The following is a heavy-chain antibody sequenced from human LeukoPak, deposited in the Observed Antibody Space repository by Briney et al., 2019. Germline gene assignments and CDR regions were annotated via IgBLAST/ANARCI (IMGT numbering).Heavy chain of an antibody. V-gene: IGHV3-23*01. CDR2: IGGSGGTT. CDR1: GFTFSGYA. CDR3: AKGRGATVVANFDY. Sequence: GGSLRLSCAASGFTFSGYAMNWVRQAPGKGLEWVSGIGGSGGTTYYADSVKGRFTISRDNSKNTLYLQMNSLRAEDTAVYYCAKGRGATVVANFDYWGQGTLVTVSS. J-gene: IGHJ4*02. D-gene: IGHD4-23*01.